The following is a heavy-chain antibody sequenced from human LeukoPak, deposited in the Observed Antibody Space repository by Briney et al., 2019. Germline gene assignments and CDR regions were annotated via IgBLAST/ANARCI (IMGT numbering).Heavy chain of an antibody. J-gene: IGHJ5*02. D-gene: IGHD1-26*01. CDR1: GGSISSYY. Sequence: PSETLSLTCTVSGGSISSYYWSWIRQPPGKGLEWIGYIYYSGSTNYNPSLKSRVTISVDTSKNQFSLKLSPVTAADTAVYYCASSGSYSFGNWFDPWGQGTLVTVSS. CDR3: ASSGSYSFGNWFDP. V-gene: IGHV4-59*01. CDR2: IYYSGST.